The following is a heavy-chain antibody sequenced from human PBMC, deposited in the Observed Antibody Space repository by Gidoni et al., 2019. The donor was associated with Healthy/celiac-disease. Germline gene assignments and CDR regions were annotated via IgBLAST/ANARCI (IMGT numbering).Heavy chain of an antibody. CDR2: ILPIFGTA. Sequence: QVQLAQSGAEVKKPGSSVQVSCKSSGGTLSSYAISWVRQAPGQGLEWMGGILPIFGTANYAQKFQGRVTITADESTSTAYMDLSSLRSEDTAVYYCARDPYCGGDCYPPYYYYGMDVWGQGTTVTVSS. CDR1: GGTLSSYA. D-gene: IGHD2-21*02. V-gene: IGHV1-69*19. J-gene: IGHJ6*02. CDR3: ARDPYCGGDCYPPYYYYGMDV.